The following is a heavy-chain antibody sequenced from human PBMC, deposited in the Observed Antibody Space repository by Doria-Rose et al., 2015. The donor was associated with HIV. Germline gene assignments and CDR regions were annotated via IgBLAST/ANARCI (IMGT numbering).Heavy chain of an antibody. CDR2: LNDGNGDT. J-gene: IGHJ4*02. D-gene: IGHD6-13*01. Sequence: QVQLVQSGAEVRKPGASVTVSCKTSGYTFSAYAIHWVRQAPGQRLEWMGWLNDGNGDTRYSRKFQDRVTITSDTSANTGYMALSSLRSEDTAVYYCARIHSLSSSSLGHWGQGTLVTVSS. CDR1: GYTFSAYA. V-gene: IGHV1-3*01. CDR3: ARIHSLSSSSLGH.